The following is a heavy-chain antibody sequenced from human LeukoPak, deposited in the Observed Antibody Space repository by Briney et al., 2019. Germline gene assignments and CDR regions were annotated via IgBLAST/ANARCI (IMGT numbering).Heavy chain of an antibody. CDR2: IRSKANSYAT. CDR3: TRLVAAAGNP. V-gene: IGHV3-73*01. Sequence: GGSLRLSCAASGFTFSGSAMHWVRQASGKGLEWVGRIRSKANSYATAYAASVKGRFTISRDDSKNTAYLQMNSLKTEDTAVYYCTRLVAAAGNPWGQGTLVTVSS. J-gene: IGHJ5*02. CDR1: GFTFSGSA. D-gene: IGHD6-13*01.